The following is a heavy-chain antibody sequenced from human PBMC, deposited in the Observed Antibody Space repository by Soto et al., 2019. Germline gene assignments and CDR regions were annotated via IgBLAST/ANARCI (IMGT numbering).Heavy chain of an antibody. CDR3: ARCLSGSGSYDY. CDR1: GGAISSGGYY. CDR2: IYYSGST. V-gene: IGHV4-31*03. D-gene: IGHD3-10*01. J-gene: IGHJ4*02. Sequence: QVQLQESGPGLVKPSQTLSLTCTVSGGAISSGGYYWSWIRQHPGKGLEWIGFIYYSGSTYYNPSLKSRVTISVDTSKNQFSLKLSSVTAADTAVYSCARCLSGSGSYDYWGQGTLVTVSS.